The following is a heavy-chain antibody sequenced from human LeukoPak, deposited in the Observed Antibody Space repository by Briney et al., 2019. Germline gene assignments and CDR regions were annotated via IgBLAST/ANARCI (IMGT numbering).Heavy chain of an antibody. CDR1: GFTFSSYA. Sequence: PGGSLRLSCAASGFTFSSYAMSWVRQAPGKGLEGVSAISGSGGSTYYADSVKGRFTISRDNSKNTLYLQMNSLRAEDTAVYYCANFLKGWFDPWGQGTLVTVSS. CDR2: ISGSGGST. V-gene: IGHV3-23*01. J-gene: IGHJ5*02. CDR3: ANFLKGWFDP.